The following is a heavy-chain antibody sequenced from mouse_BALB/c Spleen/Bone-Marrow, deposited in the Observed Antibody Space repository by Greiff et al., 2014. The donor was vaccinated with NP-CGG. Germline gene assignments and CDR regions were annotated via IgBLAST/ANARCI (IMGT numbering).Heavy chain of an antibody. V-gene: IGHV1-9*01. CDR2: ILPGNTNA. J-gene: IGHJ4*01. CDR3: ARGWYSMDD. Sequence: QVQLQQSGAEQMQPGASVKISCKATGYTFSNYWIEWVKQRPGHGLEWIGEILPGNTNANYNEKFKGRATFTADTSSNTAYMQLSSVTSEDSAVYYCARGWYSMDDWGQGTSVTVSS. CDR1: GYTFSNYW.